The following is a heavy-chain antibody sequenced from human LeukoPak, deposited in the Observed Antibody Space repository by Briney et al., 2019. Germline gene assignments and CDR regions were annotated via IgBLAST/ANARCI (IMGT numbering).Heavy chain of an antibody. CDR2: INPNSGGI. D-gene: IGHD3-10*01. CDR1: RYTFTAYY. V-gene: IGHV1-2*02. CDR3: ARDPYGSGNYYFDY. Sequence: ASVKASCKASRYTFTAYYIHWVRQAPGQGLEWMGWINPNSGGINYAQNFQGRVTLTRDTSISTAYMELSRLRSDDTAVYHCARDPYGSGNYYFDYWGQGTLVTVSS. J-gene: IGHJ4*02.